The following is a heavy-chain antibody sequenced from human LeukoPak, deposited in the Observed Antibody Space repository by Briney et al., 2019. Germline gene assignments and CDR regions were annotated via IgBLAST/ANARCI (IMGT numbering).Heavy chain of an antibody. J-gene: IGHJ4*02. CDR2: INPNSGGT. CDR1: GYTFTGYY. D-gene: IGHD3-9*01. V-gene: IGHV1-2*02. CDR3: ATGLRYFDAPYDY. Sequence: ASVKASCKASGYTFTGYYMHWVRQAPGQGLEWMGWINPNSGGTNYAQKFQGRVTMTRDTSISTAYMELSRLRSDDTAVYYCATGLRYFDAPYDYWGQGTLVTVSS.